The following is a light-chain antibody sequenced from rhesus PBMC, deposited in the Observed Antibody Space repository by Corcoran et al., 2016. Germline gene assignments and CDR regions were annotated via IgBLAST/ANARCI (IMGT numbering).Light chain of an antibody. J-gene: IGKJ1*01. CDR2: NAS. V-gene: IGKV1-25*01. CDR1: QGITKY. Sequence: DIQMTQSPSSLSASVGDTVTITCQASQGITKYLAWYQQKPGRAPIILINNASTLESGVPSRFSGSGPRTEFTLTIRRLQPTGFSTYFCPQHGFYPWTFGLGTMVDIK. CDR3: QHGFYPWT.